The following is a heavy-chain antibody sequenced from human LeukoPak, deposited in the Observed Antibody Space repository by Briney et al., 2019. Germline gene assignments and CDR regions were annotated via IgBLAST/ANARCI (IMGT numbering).Heavy chain of an antibody. J-gene: IGHJ4*02. CDR2: ISGSGDST. V-gene: IGHV3-23*01. D-gene: IGHD6-19*01. CDR3: ARRSGVAVAGAFDY. Sequence: GGSLRLSCAASGFTFSSYSMNWVRQAPGKGLEWVSGISGSGDSTYYADSVKGRFTISRDNSKNTLYLQMNSLRAEDTAVYFCARRSGVAVAGAFDYWGQGTLVTVSS. CDR1: GFTFSSYS.